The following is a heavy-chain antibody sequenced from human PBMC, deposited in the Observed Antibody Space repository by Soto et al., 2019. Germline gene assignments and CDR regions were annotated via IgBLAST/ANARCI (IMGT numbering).Heavy chain of an antibody. Sequence: SETLSLTCTVSGGSISSGGYYWSWIRQHPGKGLEWIGYIYYSGSTNYNPSLKSRVTISVDTSKNQFSLKLSSVTAADTAVYYCARDGLLRAFDIWGQGTMVTVSS. V-gene: IGHV4-61*08. D-gene: IGHD3-16*01. CDR3: ARDGLLRAFDI. J-gene: IGHJ3*02. CDR2: IYYSGST. CDR1: GGSISSGGYY.